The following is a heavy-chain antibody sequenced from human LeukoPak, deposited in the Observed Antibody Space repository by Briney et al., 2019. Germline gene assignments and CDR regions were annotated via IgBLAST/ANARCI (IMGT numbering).Heavy chain of an antibody. Sequence: ASVKVSCKASGYTFTSYGISWVRQASGQGLEWMGWISAYNGNTNYAQKLQGRVTMTTDTSTSTAYMELRSLRSDDTVVYYCARGSEYQLLSSFYFDYWGQGTLVTVSS. J-gene: IGHJ4*02. CDR3: ARGSEYQLLSSFYFDY. CDR1: GYTFTSYG. CDR2: ISAYNGNT. V-gene: IGHV1-18*04. D-gene: IGHD2-2*01.